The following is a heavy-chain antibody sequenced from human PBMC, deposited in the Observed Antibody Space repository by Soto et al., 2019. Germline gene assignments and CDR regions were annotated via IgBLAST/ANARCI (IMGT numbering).Heavy chain of an antibody. D-gene: IGHD3-3*01. CDR2: VYYTGTT. J-gene: IGHJ5*02. CDR1: GGFVSSASYF. V-gene: IGHV4-61*01. CDR3: ARMRFGEGPYWFDP. Sequence: QVQLQESGPGLVKPSETLSLTCTVSGGFVSSASYFWSWIRQPPGKEMEFIAYVYYTGTTKYSPSLKSRASISLDTSKNQFSLNLRSVTTADTAISYCARMRFGEGPYWFDPWGQGILVTVS.